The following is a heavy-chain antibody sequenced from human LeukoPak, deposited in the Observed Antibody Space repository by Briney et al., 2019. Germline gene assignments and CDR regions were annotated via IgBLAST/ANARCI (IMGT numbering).Heavy chain of an antibody. Sequence: SGTLSLTCVVSGDSISNSHWWTWVRQPPGKGLEWIGEVHLDGRTNYNPSLKSRLIMSVDLPENHISLKLTSVTAADTAVYYCAREGGFYRPLDYSGQGTLVTVSS. D-gene: IGHD3-3*01. J-gene: IGHJ4*02. CDR3: AREGGFYRPLDY. V-gene: IGHV4-4*02. CDR1: GDSISNSHW. CDR2: VHLDGRT.